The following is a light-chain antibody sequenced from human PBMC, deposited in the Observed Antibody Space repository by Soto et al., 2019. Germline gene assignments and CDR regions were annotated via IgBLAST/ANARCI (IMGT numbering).Light chain of an antibody. CDR2: DAS. CDR3: QQYYSFPLT. CDR1: QSISSW. J-gene: IGKJ4*01. V-gene: IGKV1-5*01. Sequence: TQSPGTLSASVGDRVTITCRASQSISSWLAWYQQKPGKAPKLLIYDASTLQSGVPSRFSGSGSGTDFTLTISCLQSEDFATYYCQQYYSFPLTFGGGTKVDI.